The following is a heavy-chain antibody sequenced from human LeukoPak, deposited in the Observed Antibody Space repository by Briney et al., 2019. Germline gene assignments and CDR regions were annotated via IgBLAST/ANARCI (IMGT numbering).Heavy chain of an antibody. CDR1: GGSISGYY. D-gene: IGHD6-13*01. J-gene: IGHJ5*02. CDR2: IYSSGST. V-gene: IGHV4-59*12. CDR3: ARGQQWFDP. Sequence: PSETLSLTCTVSGGSISGYYWTWIRQPPGKGLEWIGYIYSSGSTKYNPSLKSPITISVGTSKNQLSLKLSSVTAADTAVYYCARGQQWFDPWGQGTLVTVSS.